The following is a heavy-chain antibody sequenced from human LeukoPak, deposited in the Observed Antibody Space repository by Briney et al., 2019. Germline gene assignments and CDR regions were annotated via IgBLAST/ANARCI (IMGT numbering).Heavy chain of an antibody. V-gene: IGHV4-31*03. D-gene: IGHD3-9*01. CDR3: ARALRYFDWLPDALSAPGIDY. CDR1: GGSISSGGYY. J-gene: IGHJ4*02. Sequence: PQTLSLTCTVSGGSISSGGYYWSWIRQHPGKGLEWIGYIYYSGSTYYNPSLKSRVTISVDTSKNQFSLKLSSVTAADTAVYYCARALRYFDWLPDALSAPGIDYWGQGTLVTVSS. CDR2: IYYSGST.